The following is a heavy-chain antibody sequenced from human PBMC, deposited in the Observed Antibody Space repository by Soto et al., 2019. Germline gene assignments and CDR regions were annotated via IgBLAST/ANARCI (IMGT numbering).Heavy chain of an antibody. D-gene: IGHD3-22*01. V-gene: IGHV1-69*06. CDR1: GGTFGSDA. CDR2: IIPIFGTT. Sequence: ASVKVSCKASGGTFGSDAITWVRQAPGQGLEWVGRIIPIFGTTNYAQNLQGRVTISADKSTLTSYMELHSLTSDDTALYYCERDRTDSGYYTNWLDPWGQGTQVTVS. J-gene: IGHJ5*02. CDR3: ERDRTDSGYYTNWLDP.